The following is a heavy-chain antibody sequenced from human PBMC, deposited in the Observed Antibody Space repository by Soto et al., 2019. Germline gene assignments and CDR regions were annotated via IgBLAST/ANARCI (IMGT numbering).Heavy chain of an antibody. CDR3: ARRAISSGWYYFDY. Sequence: QVQLQESGPGLVKPSETLSLTCTVSGGSVSSGSYYWSWIRQPPGKGLEWIGYIYYSGSTNYNPSLKSRVTISVDTSKNQFSLKLSSVTAENTAVYYFARRAISSGWYYFDYWGQGTLVTVSS. CDR2: IYYSGST. V-gene: IGHV4-61*01. CDR1: GGSVSSGSYY. J-gene: IGHJ4*02. D-gene: IGHD6-19*01.